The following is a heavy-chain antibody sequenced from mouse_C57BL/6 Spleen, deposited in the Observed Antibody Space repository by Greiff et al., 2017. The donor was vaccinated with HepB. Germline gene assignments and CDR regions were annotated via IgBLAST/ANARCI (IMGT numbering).Heavy chain of an antibody. D-gene: IGHD2-2*01. CDR3: ARSTMVTTGYFDY. J-gene: IGHJ2*01. Sequence: QVQLQQSGAELVKPGASVKISCKASGYAFSSYWMNWVKQRPGKGLEWIGQIYPGDGDTNYNGKFKGKATLTADKSSSTAYMQLSSLTSEDSAVYFCARSTMVTTGYFDYWGQGTTLTVSS. V-gene: IGHV1-80*01. CDR1: GYAFSSYW. CDR2: IYPGDGDT.